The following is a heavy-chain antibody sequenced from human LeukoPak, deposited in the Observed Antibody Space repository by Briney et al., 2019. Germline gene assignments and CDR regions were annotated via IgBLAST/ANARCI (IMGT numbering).Heavy chain of an antibody. CDR3: AREDSSGWSGNDAFDI. CDR1: GFTFSSYA. J-gene: IGHJ3*02. V-gene: IGHV3-30-3*01. D-gene: IGHD6-19*01. Sequence: PGGSLRLSCAASGFTFSSYAMHWVRQAPGKGLEWVAVISYDGSNKYYADSVKGRFTISRDNSKNTLYLQMNSLRAEDTAVYYCAREDSSGWSGNDAFDIWGQGTMVTVSS. CDR2: ISYDGSNK.